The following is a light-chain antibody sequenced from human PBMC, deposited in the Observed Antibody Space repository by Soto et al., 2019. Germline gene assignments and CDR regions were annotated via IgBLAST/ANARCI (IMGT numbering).Light chain of an antibody. CDR1: QSVSNN. CDR2: GAS. V-gene: IGKV3-15*01. J-gene: IGKJ4*01. Sequence: DILMTQSPATLSLSPGERATLSCRASQSVSNNLAWYQQKPGQAPRLVIYGASTRATGIPARFIGSGSATTFTLTITSLQSGDFAVYYCQQYFSYPLTFGGGTKVEIK. CDR3: QQYFSYPLT.